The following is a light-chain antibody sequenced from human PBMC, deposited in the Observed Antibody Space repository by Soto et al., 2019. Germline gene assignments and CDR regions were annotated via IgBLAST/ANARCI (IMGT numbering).Light chain of an antibody. V-gene: IGLV2-14*01. CDR2: EVT. CDR1: SSDVGGYNF. J-gene: IGLJ1*01. Sequence: QSVLTQPASVSGSPGQSITISCTGTSSDVGGYNFVSWYQQHPDKAPKLMVYEVTKRPSGVSDRFSGSKSGNTASLTISGLQAEDEADYYCSSYTSRDTRVFGTGTKGPS. CDR3: SSYTSRDTRV.